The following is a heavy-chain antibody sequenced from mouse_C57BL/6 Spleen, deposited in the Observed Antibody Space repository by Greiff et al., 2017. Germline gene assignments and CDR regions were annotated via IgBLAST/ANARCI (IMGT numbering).Heavy chain of an antibody. CDR1: GFTFSSYG. CDR3: AREGAIYGNLYYAMDY. J-gene: IGHJ4*01. CDR2: INSGGSYT. Sequence: EVQLVESGGDLVKPGGSLKLSCAASGFTFSSYGMSWVRQTPDKRLEWVATINSGGSYTYYPDSVKGRFTISRDNAKNTLYLQMSSLKSEDTAMYYCAREGAIYGNLYYAMDYWGQGTSVTVSS. D-gene: IGHD2-1*01. V-gene: IGHV5-6*01.